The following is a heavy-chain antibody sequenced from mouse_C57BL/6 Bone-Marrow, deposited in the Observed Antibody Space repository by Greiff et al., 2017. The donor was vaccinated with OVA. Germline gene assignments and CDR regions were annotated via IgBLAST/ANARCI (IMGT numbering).Heavy chain of an antibody. Sequence: EVKVVESGGGLVQPGGSLKLSCAASGFTFSDYGMAWVRQAPRKGPEWVAFISNLAYSIYYADTVTGRFTISRENAKNTLYLETSSLRSEDTAMYYWARRNYGSSFHGDYWGQGTSVTVSS. CDR1: GFTFSDYG. V-gene: IGHV5-15*04. J-gene: IGHJ4*01. CDR3: ARRNYGSSFHGDY. D-gene: IGHD1-1*01. CDR2: ISNLAYSI.